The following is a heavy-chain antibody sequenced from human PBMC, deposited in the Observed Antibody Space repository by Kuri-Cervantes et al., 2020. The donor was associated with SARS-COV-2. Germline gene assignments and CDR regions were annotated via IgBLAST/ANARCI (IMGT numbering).Heavy chain of an antibody. V-gene: IGHV3-30*18. D-gene: IGHD2-21*01. Sequence: GGSLRLSCAASGFNFSRTDMHWVRQAPGKGLEWVALISHDGKNKKCIASGKGRFTISRDNSQNTLYRHMKSLRSEDTAMYYCAKDRVGVQDFWGQGTLVTVSS. CDR1: GFNFSRTD. CDR2: ISHDGKNK. CDR3: AKDRVGVQDF. J-gene: IGHJ4*02.